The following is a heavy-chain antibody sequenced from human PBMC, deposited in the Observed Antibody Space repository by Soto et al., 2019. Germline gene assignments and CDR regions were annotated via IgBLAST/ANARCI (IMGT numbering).Heavy chain of an antibody. D-gene: IGHD5-12*01. CDR2: ISSSGSTI. CDR1: GFTFSDYY. CDR3: ARDPYSGDDIDLDY. J-gene: IGHJ4*02. Sequence: GGSLRLSCAASGFTFSDYYMSWIRQAPGKGLEWVSYISSSGSTIYYADSVKGRFTISRDNAKNSLYLQINSLRAEDTAIYYCARDPYSGDDIDLDYWGQGTLVTVSS. V-gene: IGHV3-11*04.